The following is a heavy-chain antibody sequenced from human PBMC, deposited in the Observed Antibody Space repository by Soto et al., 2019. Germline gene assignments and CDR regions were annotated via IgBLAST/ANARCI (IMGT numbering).Heavy chain of an antibody. J-gene: IGHJ4*02. V-gene: IGHV1-2*04. D-gene: IGHD3-10*01. CDR3: ARTLIWFGEDTFDY. CDR1: GYTFTGYY. CDR2: INPNSGGT. Sequence: ASVKVSCKASGYTFTGYYMHWVRQAPGQGLEWMGWINPNSGGTNYAQRFQGWVTMTRDTSISTAYMELSRLRSDDTAVYYCARTLIWFGEDTFDYWGQGTLVTVSS.